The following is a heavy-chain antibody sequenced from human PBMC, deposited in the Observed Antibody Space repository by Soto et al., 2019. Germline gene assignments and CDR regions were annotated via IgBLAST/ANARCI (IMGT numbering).Heavy chain of an antibody. CDR2: ISYDGSNK. Sequence: QVQLVESGGGVVQPGRSLRLSCAASGFTFSSYAMHWVRQAPGKGLEWVAVISYDGSNKYYADSVKGRFTISRDNSKNTLYLQMNSLRAEDTAGYYCARESTVTTLYFDYWGQGTLVTVSS. CDR3: ARESTVTTLYFDY. D-gene: IGHD4-17*01. J-gene: IGHJ4*02. CDR1: GFTFSSYA. V-gene: IGHV3-30-3*01.